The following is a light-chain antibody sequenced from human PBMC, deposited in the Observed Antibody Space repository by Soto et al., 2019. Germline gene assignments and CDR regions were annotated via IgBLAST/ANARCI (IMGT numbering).Light chain of an antibody. CDR2: GAS. J-gene: IGKJ5*01. CDR3: QQYNNWSPIT. V-gene: IGKV3-15*01. CDR1: QSVSTW. Sequence: EIPMTQSPATLSVSAGERATPSCRASQSVSTWLAWYQQNPGQAPRLLIYGASTRDTGIPARFSGSGSGTEFTLTISSLQSEDFAGYYCQQYNNWSPITFGQGTRLEI.